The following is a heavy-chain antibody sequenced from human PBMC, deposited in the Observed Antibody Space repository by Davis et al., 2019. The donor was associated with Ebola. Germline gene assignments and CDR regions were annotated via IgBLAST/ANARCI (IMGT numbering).Heavy chain of an antibody. J-gene: IGHJ6*02. Sequence: GESLKISCAASGFTFSSYAMSWVRQAPGKGLEWVSAISGSGGTTYYADSVKGRFTVSRDNSKNALYLQMNSLRAEEKAVYYCARYLTSSSLDVWGPGTTVTVSS. V-gene: IGHV3-23*01. D-gene: IGHD6-6*01. CDR2: ISGSGGTT. CDR3: ARYLTSSSLDV. CDR1: GFTFSSYA.